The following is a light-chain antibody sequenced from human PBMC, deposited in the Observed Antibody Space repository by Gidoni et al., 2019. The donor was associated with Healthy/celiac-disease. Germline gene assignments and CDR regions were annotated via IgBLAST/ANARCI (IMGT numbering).Light chain of an antibody. V-gene: IGKV1-5*03. J-gene: IGKJ4*01. CDR1: QSISSW. CDR3: QQYNSYSALT. Sequence: DIQMTQSPSTLSASVGDRVTITCRASQSISSWVAWYQQQPGKAPKLLIYTASSLESGVPSRFSGSGSVTEFTLTISSLQPDDFATYYCQQYNSYSALTFGGGTKVEIK. CDR2: TAS.